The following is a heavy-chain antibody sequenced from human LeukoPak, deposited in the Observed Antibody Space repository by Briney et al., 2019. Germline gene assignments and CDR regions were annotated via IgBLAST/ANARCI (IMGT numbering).Heavy chain of an antibody. CDR3: FYYDAGRWFDP. V-gene: IGHV4-39*01. J-gene: IGHJ5*02. CDR2: IYDSGNT. CDR1: GGSINSGSYY. Sequence: SGTLSLTCTASGGSINSGSYYWGWGRQSAGKGMEWGGNIYDSGNTHYNPSRKRRLNISVDTSTHQFSLTLSSVTAADTAVYYCFYYDAGRWFDPWGQGTLVPVSP. D-gene: IGHD3-22*01.